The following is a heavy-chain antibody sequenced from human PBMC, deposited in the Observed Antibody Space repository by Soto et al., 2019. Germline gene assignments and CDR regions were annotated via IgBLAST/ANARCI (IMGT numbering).Heavy chain of an antibody. V-gene: IGHV1-24*01. J-gene: IGHJ4*02. Sequence: GASVKVSCKVCGYTLTELSMHWVRQAPGKGLEWMGGFDPEDGETIYAQKFQGGVTMTEDTSTDTAYRELSSLRSGDTALYYCATVPLCSSGWAFDYWGQGTLVTVAS. CDR3: ATVPLCSSGWAFDY. CDR2: FDPEDGET. D-gene: IGHD6-19*01. CDR1: GYTLTELS.